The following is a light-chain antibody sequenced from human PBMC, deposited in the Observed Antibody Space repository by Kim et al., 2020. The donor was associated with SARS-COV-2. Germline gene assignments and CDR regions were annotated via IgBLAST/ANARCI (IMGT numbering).Light chain of an antibody. V-gene: IGKV1-5*03. CDR3: QQYSNYPLT. CDR2: KAS. Sequence: ASVGDRVNITCRASQSIVVWLAWYQQKPGKAPKLVIYKASSLESGVPARFSGSGSGTEFTLTISSLHPDDLGTYFCQQYSNYPLTFGGGTKVDIK. J-gene: IGKJ4*01. CDR1: QSIVVW.